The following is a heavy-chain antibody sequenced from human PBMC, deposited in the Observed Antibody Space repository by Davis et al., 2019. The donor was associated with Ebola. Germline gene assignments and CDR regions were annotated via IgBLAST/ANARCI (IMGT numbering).Heavy chain of an antibody. Sequence: PGGSLRLSCAASGFTFSSYSMNWVRQAPGKGLEWVSSISSSTSFIYYTASVKGRFTISRDNAKNSLYLQMNSLRAEDTAVYYCARLNYDFWSGYRPLNNYGMDVWGKGTTVTVSS. J-gene: IGHJ6*04. V-gene: IGHV3-21*01. D-gene: IGHD3-3*01. CDR1: GFTFSSYS. CDR2: ISSSTSFI. CDR3: ARLNYDFWSGYRPLNNYGMDV.